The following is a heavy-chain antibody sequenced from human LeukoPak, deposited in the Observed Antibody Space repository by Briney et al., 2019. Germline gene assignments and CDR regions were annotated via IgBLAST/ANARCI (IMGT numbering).Heavy chain of an antibody. CDR3: ARGRRPGSSGWYGGFDY. Sequence: GESLKISCKGSGYSFTSYWIGWVRQMPGKGLEWMGIIYPGDSDTRYSPSFQGQVTISADKSISTAYLQWSSLKASDIAMYYCARGRRPGSSGWYGGFDYWGQGTLVTVSS. CDR2: IYPGDSDT. V-gene: IGHV5-51*01. J-gene: IGHJ4*02. CDR1: GYSFTSYW. D-gene: IGHD6-19*01.